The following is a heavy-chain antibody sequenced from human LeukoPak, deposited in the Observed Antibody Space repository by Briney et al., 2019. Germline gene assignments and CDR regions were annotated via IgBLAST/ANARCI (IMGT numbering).Heavy chain of an antibody. V-gene: IGHV4-4*07. Sequence: PSETLSLTCTVSGGSISSYYWSWIRPPAGKGLEWIGRIYTRGSTNYNPSLKSRVTMSVDTSKNQFSLKLTSVTAADTAVYYCARGRATYGSGDNWFDPWGQGTLVTVSS. CDR1: GGSISSYY. D-gene: IGHD3-10*01. CDR2: IYTRGST. CDR3: ARGRATYGSGDNWFDP. J-gene: IGHJ5*02.